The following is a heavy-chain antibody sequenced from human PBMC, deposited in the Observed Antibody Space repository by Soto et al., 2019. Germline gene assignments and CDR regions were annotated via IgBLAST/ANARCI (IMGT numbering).Heavy chain of an antibody. V-gene: IGHV3-30-3*01. CDR2: ISYDGSNK. D-gene: IGHD3-10*01. Sequence: GGSLRLSCAASGFTFSSYAMHWVRQAPGKGLEWVAVISYDGSNKYYADSVKGRFTISRDNSKNTLYLQMNSLRAEDTAVYYCAKDLLLWFGELLPFDYWGQGTLVTVSS. CDR1: GFTFSSYA. CDR3: AKDLLLWFGELLPFDY. J-gene: IGHJ4*02.